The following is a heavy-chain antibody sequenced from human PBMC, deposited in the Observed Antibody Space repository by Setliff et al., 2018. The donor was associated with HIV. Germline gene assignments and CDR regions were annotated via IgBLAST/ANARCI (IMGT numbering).Heavy chain of an antibody. D-gene: IGHD3-10*01. V-gene: IGHV1-46*01. CDR1: GYTFVNYY. CDR2: MNCMNGDT. Sequence: GSVKVSCKTSGYTFVNYYVNWVRQAPGQGLEWIGIMNCMNGDTSYAQSLKGRVTVTRDTSTSTVYMDLSSLRPEDTAVYYCARETQTNSGSYLAWGQGTLVTVSS. J-gene: IGHJ4*02. CDR3: ARETQTNSGSYLA.